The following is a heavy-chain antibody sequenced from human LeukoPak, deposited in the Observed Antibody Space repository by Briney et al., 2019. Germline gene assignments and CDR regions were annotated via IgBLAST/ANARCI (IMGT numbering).Heavy chain of an antibody. V-gene: IGHV1-2*02. CDR3: ARDWATVTPLWSYYYYYYMDV. J-gene: IGHJ6*03. Sequence: ASVKVSCKASGYTFTGYYMHWVRQAPGQGLEWMGWINPNSGGTNYAQKFQGRVTMTRDTSISTAYMELSRLRSDDTAVYYCARDWATVTPLWSYYYYYYMDVWGKGTTVTVSS. CDR1: GYTFTGYY. D-gene: IGHD4-17*01. CDR2: INPNSGGT.